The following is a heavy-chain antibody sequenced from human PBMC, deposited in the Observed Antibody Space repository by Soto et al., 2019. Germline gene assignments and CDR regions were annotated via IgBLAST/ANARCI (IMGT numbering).Heavy chain of an antibody. J-gene: IGHJ6*02. CDR3: AREGAGNGAYYYYGMDV. CDR1: GDIVSSNSAA. D-gene: IGHD6-19*01. Sequence: SQTLSLTCVISGDIVSSNSAAWNWIRQSPSRGLEWLGRTYYRSKWYNDYAVSVKSRITINPDTSKNQFSLQLNSVTPEDTAVYYCAREGAGNGAYYYYGMDVWGQGTTVTVSS. V-gene: IGHV6-1*01. CDR2: TYYRSKWYN.